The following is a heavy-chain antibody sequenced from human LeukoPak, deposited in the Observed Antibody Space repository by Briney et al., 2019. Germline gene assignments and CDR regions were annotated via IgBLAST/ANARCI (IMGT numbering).Heavy chain of an antibody. CDR1: GFTFSSYA. Sequence: GGSLRLSCAASGFTFSSYAMSWVRQAPGKGLEWVSAISGSGGSTYYADSVKGRFTISRDNSKNTLYLQMNSLRAEDTAVYYCATDLAPYCSSTSCHTRFDYWGQGTLVTVSP. CDR2: ISGSGGST. V-gene: IGHV3-23*01. CDR3: ATDLAPYCSSTSCHTRFDY. D-gene: IGHD2-2*02. J-gene: IGHJ4*02.